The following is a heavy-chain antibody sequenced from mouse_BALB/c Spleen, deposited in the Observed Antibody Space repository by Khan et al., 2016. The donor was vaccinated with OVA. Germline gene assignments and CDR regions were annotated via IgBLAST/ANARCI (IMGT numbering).Heavy chain of an antibody. CDR3: TRRGEGNRFAY. CDR1: GYTFTDFT. V-gene: IGHV1S137*01. CDR2: ISTYYGDV. J-gene: IGHJ3*01. Sequence: VKLQESGAELVRPGVSVKISCKGSGYTFTDFTMHWVKQSHAKSLEWIGVISTYYGDVTYNQKFKGKATMTVDKSSSTAYMELARLTSEDSAIYYCTRRGEGNRFAYWGQGTLVTVSA.